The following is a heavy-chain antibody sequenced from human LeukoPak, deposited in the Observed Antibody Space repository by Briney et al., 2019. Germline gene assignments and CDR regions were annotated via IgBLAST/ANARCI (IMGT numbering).Heavy chain of an antibody. J-gene: IGHJ4*02. V-gene: IGHV4-39*01. Sequence: SETLSLTCTVSGGSISSSSYYWGWIRQPPGKGLEWIGSIYYSGSTYYNPSLKSRVTISVDTSKNQFSLKLSSVTAADTAVYYCARHYYDSSGYSPSDYWGQGTLVTVSS. CDR3: ARHYYDSSGYSPSDY. CDR2: IYYSGST. CDR1: GGSISSSSYY. D-gene: IGHD3-22*01.